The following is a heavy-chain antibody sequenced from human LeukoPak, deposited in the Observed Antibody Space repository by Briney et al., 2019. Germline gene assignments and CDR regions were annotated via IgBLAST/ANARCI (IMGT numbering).Heavy chain of an antibody. V-gene: IGHV4-61*02. Sequence: PSQTLSLTCIVSGGSISSDSYYWSWIRQPAGKGLEWIGRIYTGGITNYNPSLKSRVTISMDTSKNQFSLKLSSVTAADTAVYYCAREPEYLPFDYWGQGTLVTVSS. CDR2: IYTGGIT. CDR1: GGSISSDSYY. CDR3: AREPEYLPFDY. J-gene: IGHJ4*02. D-gene: IGHD2/OR15-2a*01.